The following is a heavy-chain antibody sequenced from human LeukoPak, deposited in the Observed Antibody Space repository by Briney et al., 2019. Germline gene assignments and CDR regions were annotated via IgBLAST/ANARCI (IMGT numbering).Heavy chain of an antibody. CDR3: ARGPLEGISLSLY. CDR2: INPNSGGT. V-gene: IGHV1-2*02. D-gene: IGHD3-3*02. Sequence: ASVKVSCKASGYTFTGYYMHWVRQAPGQGLEWMGWINPNSGGTNYAQKFQGRVTMTRDTSISTANMELSRLRSDDTAVYYCARGPLEGISLSLYWGQGTLVIVSS. CDR1: GYTFTGYY. J-gene: IGHJ4*02.